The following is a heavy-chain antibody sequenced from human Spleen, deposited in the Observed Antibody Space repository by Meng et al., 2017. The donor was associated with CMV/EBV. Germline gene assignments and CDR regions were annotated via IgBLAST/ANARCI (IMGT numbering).Heavy chain of an antibody. CDR1: GGSFSGYY. CDR3: ARASMVRGVSIDY. CDR2: INHSGST. J-gene: IGHJ4*02. V-gene: IGHV4-34*01. D-gene: IGHD3-10*01. Sequence: CAVYGGSFSGYYWSWIRQPPGKGLEWIGEINHSGSTNYNPSLKSRVTISVDTSKSQFSLKLSSVTAADTAVYYCARASMVRGVSIDYWGQGTLVTVSS.